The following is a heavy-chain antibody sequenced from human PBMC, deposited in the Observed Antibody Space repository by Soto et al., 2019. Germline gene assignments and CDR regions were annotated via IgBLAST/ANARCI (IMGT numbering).Heavy chain of an antibody. V-gene: IGHV3-33*01. CDR2: IWYDGSKI. D-gene: IGHD6-13*01. CDR3: ARPLEQHQLGFGMEV. CDR1: GFTFSSYG. Sequence: QVQLVQSGGGVVQPGGSLRLSCAASGFTFSSYGMHWVRQAPGKGLEWVAVIWYDGSKIYYADSVKGRFTISRDNSKSTLYLQMNSLRAEDTAVYYCARPLEQHQLGFGMEVWGQGSPVTGSS. J-gene: IGHJ6*01.